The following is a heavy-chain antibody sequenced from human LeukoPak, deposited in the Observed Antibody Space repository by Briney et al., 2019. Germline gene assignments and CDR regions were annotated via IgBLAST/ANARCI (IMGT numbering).Heavy chain of an antibody. CDR3: AKDLNYYYDSSGYN. D-gene: IGHD3-22*01. CDR2: ISGSGGST. J-gene: IGHJ4*02. V-gene: IGHV3-23*01. CDR1: GFTFSSYA. Sequence: PGGSLRLSCAASGFTFSSYAMSWVRQAPGKGLEWVSAISGSGGSTYYADSVKGRFTISRDNSKNTLYLQMNSLRAEDTAVYYCAKDLNYYYDSSGYNWGQGTLVTVSS.